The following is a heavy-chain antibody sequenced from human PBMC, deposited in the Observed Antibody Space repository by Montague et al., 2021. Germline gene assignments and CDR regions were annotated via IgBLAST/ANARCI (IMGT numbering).Heavy chain of an antibody. J-gene: IGHJ5*02. CDR3: AVGSESAWELLHH. Sequence: SETLSLTCTVSGDSIGSKYFWSWVRQPLGKGLEWIGEIYHGTTSYSPSLKGRLTVSMDTSKNQFSLKLSSVTAADTAIYYCAVGSESAWELLHHWGQGILVTASS. CDR2: IYHGTT. D-gene: IGHD1-26*01. V-gene: IGHV4-4*02. CDR1: GDSIGSKYF.